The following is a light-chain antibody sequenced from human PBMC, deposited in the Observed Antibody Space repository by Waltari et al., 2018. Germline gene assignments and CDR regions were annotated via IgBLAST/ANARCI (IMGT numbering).Light chain of an antibody. V-gene: IGKV1-39*01. J-gene: IGKJ1*01. CDR2: PAS. CDR1: QSIASY. Sequence: DIQMTQSPSSLSASIGDGVTVTCRARQSIASYLHRYQQKPGRAPKLLIYPASSLQSGVPSRFSGSGSGTDFTLTISSLQPEDFATYYCQQSFETPPTFGQGTRVEVK. CDR3: QQSFETPPT.